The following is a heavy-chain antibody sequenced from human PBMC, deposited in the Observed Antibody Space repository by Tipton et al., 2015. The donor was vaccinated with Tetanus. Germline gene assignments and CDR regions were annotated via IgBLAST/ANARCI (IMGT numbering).Heavy chain of an antibody. CDR2: IWYDGSNK. J-gene: IGHJ6*02. CDR3: ARDQAYYYGSGSYWRFMDV. V-gene: IGHV3-33*01. CDR1: GFTFSSYG. Sequence: SLRLSCAASGFTFSSYGMHWVRQAPGKGLEWVAVIWYDGSNKYYADSVKGRFTISRDNSKNTLYLLMNSLRAEDTAVYYCARDQAYYYGSGSYWRFMDVWGQGTTVTVSS. D-gene: IGHD3-10*01.